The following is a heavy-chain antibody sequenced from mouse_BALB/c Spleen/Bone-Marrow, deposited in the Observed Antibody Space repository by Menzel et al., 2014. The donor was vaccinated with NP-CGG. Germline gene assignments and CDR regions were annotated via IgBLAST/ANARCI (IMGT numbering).Heavy chain of an antibody. V-gene: IGHV5-9-2*01. D-gene: IGHD2-4*01. CDR3: ARHAYYDQTEVSFVY. Sequence: EVKVVESGGGLVKSGGSLKLSCAASGFSFNSYGMSWVRQTPEKRLEWVATISGGGSYTFYPDSVKGRFTISRDNAKNNLYLQMSSLRSEDTAVYYCARHAYYDQTEVSFVYWGQGTLVTVSA. CDR2: ISGGGSYT. J-gene: IGHJ3*01. CDR1: GFSFNSYG.